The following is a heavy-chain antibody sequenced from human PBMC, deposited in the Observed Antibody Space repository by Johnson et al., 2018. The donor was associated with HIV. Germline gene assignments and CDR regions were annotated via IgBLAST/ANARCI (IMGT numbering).Heavy chain of an antibody. CDR1: GFTVSSYY. J-gene: IGHJ3*02. CDR2: LFSGGST. CDR3: AKDAIATAADDAFDI. D-gene: IGHD6-13*01. V-gene: IGHV3-66*01. Sequence: VQLVESGGGLVQPGGSLRLSCAASGFTVSSYYMSWVRQAPGKGLEWVSVLFSGGSTYYADSVKGRFTISRDNSKNTLHLQMNSLRAEDTAVYYCAKDAIATAADDAFDIWGQGTMVTVSS.